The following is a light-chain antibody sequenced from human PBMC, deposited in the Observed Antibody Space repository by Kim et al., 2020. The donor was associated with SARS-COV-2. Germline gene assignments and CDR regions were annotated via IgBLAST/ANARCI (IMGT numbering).Light chain of an antibody. CDR2: DAS. CDR3: ERYNKWPYT. Sequence: EKVMTQSPATLSVSPGERATLSCRASQTIGSNLAWYRHKPGQAPSLVIYDASIRAAGIPPRFSGSGSGTEFTLTISSLKSEDFVIYYCERYNKWPYTFGQGTKLAIK. CDR1: QTIGSN. V-gene: IGKV3-15*01. J-gene: IGKJ2*01.